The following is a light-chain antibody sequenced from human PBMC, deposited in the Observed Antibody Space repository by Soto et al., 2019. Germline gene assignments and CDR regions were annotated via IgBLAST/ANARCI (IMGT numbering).Light chain of an antibody. V-gene: IGKV1-39*01. CDR2: AAS. J-gene: IGKJ1*01. CDR1: QGITNY. CDR3: QQSYSSPPT. Sequence: DIQMTQSPSSLSASVGDRVTITCRASQGITNYLNWYQQKLGQAPRLLIYAASTLESGVPSRFSGSRSGPDFTLTISSLQPEDFATYYCQQSYSSPPTFGQGTKVDIK.